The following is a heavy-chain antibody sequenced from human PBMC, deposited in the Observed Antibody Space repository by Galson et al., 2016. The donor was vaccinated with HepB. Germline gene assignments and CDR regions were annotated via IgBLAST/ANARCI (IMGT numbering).Heavy chain of an antibody. V-gene: IGHV4-38-2*02. Sequence: SETLSLTCTLSGFPIGSAYYWGWIRQPPGKGLEWIGTVSHSGNTYYNPSLKSRVTLSVDTSKNQFSLKLNSVTAADTAVYYCARDVHTVVVSSVGDFWGQGTLVAVSS. CDR2: VSHSGNT. J-gene: IGHJ4*02. CDR3: ARDVHTVVVSSVGDF. D-gene: IGHD2-21*01. CDR1: GFPIGSAYY.